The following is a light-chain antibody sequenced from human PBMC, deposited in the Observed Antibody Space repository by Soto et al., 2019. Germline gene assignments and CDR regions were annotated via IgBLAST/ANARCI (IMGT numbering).Light chain of an antibody. CDR2: EVS. Sequence: HSALTQPPSASGSPGQSVPISCTGTSSDVGGYNYVSWYQQHPGKAPKLMIYEVSKRPSGVPDRFSGSKSGNTASLTVSGLQAEDEADYYCSSYAGSNSVVFGGGTQLTVL. J-gene: IGLJ2*01. V-gene: IGLV2-8*01. CDR3: SSYAGSNSVV. CDR1: SSDVGGYNY.